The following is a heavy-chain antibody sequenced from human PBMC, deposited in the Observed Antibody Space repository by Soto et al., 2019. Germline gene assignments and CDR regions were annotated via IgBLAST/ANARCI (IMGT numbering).Heavy chain of an antibody. CDR2: ISSSSSYI. J-gene: IGHJ5*02. D-gene: IGHD2-2*01. V-gene: IGHV3-21*01. CDR1: GFTFSSYS. Sequence: GSLRLSCAASGFTFSSYSMNWVRQAPGKGLEWVSSISSSSSYIYYADSVKGRFTISRDNAKNSLYLQMNSLRAEDTAVYYCARDRDCSSTSCYPEGNWFDPWGQGTLVTVSS. CDR3: ARDRDCSSTSCYPEGNWFDP.